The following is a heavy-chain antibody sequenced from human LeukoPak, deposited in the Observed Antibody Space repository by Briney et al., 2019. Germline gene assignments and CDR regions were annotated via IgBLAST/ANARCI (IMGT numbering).Heavy chain of an antibody. V-gene: IGHV3-21*01. D-gene: IGHD3-16*01. CDR3: IRDLFDDYSLDY. CDR1: GFTVSSNF. CDR2: INSDSSIM. J-gene: IGHJ4*02. Sequence: GGSLRLSCAASGFTVSSNFMSWVRQAPGKGLGWVSSINSDSSIMYYAESVKGRFTISRDNARNSLYLQMNSLRAEDTAVYYCIRDLFDDYSLDYWGQGALVTVSS.